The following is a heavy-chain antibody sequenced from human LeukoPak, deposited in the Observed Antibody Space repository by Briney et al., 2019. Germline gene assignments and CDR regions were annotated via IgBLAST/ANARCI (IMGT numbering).Heavy chain of an antibody. D-gene: IGHD3-10*01. CDR2: ISWNSGSI. CDR3: AKDLYGSGSSNWFDP. CDR1: GFTFDDYA. J-gene: IGHJ5*02. Sequence: GGSPRLSCAASGFTFDDYAMHWVRQAPGKGLEWVSGISWNSGSIGYADSVKGRFTISRDNAKNSLYLQMNSLRAEDTALYYCAKDLYGSGSSNWFDPWGQGTLVTVSS. V-gene: IGHV3-9*01.